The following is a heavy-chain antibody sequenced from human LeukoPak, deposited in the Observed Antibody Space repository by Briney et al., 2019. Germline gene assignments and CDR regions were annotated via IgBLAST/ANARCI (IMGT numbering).Heavy chain of an antibody. J-gene: IGHJ6*03. D-gene: IGHD2-15*01. CDR1: GFTFSDYY. Sequence: GGSLRLSCAASGFTFSDYYMSWIRQAPGKGLDWVSYISRSGTTMYYGDSVRGRFTISRDNAKNSLHLQMNSLRADDAGVYYCAREGGNYFYMDVWGIGTTVTISS. CDR2: ISRSGTTM. V-gene: IGHV3-11*04. CDR3: AREGGNYFYMDV.